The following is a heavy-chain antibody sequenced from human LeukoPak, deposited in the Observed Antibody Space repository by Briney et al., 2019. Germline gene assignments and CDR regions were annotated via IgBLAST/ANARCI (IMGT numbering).Heavy chain of an antibody. J-gene: IGHJ4*02. D-gene: IGHD3-22*01. CDR1: GFTFSSYA. CDR3: AKQESYYDSSGYYLY. V-gene: IGHV3-23*01. Sequence: PGGSLRLSCAASGFTFSSYAMSWVRQAPGKGLEWVSAISGSGGSTYYADSVKGRFTISRDNSKNTLYLQMNSLRAEDTAVYYCAKQESYYDSSGYYLYWGQGTLVTVSS. CDR2: ISGSGGST.